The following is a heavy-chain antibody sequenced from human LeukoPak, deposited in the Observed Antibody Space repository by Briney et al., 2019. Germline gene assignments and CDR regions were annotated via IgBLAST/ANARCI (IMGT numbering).Heavy chain of an antibody. CDR2: ISAYNGNT. D-gene: IGHD3-22*01. V-gene: IGHV1-18*01. J-gene: IGHJ4*02. CDR3: ATAHYYDSSATRFDY. Sequence: GASVKVSCKASGYTFTSYGISWVRQAPGQGLEWMGWISAYNGNTNYAQKLQGRVTMTTDASTSTAYMELRSLRSDDTAVYYCATAHYYDSSATRFDYWGQGTLVTVSS. CDR1: GYTFTSYG.